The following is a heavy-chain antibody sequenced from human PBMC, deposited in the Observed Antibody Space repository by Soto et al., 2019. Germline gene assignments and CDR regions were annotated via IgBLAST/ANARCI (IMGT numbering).Heavy chain of an antibody. CDR2: INPKTGGT. J-gene: IGHJ6*02. CDR1: GYTFSDYY. D-gene: IGHD4-4*01. Sequence: ASVKVSCKASGYTFSDYYMHWVRQAPGQGLEWMGWINPKTGGTNYAQKFQDCVTMTRDTSISTAYMELNRLTSDDTAVYYCARDPESPQGNHGLDVWGQGTTVTVYS. CDR3: ARDPESPQGNHGLDV. V-gene: IGHV1-2*04.